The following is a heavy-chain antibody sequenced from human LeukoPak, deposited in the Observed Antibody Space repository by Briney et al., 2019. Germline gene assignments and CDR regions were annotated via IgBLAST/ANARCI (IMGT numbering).Heavy chain of an antibody. CDR2: ISGGSGSST. CDR3: AKGSSSGWPYFFDY. J-gene: IGHJ4*02. CDR1: GFTFSNYA. Sequence: PRGSLRLSCAASGFTFSNYAMSWVRQAPGKGLEWFSAISGGSGSSTYYADAVKGRFTISRDNSKTTLYLEMNSLRAEDTAVYYCAKGSSSGWPYFFDYWGQGTLVTVSS. V-gene: IGHV3-23*01. D-gene: IGHD6-19*01.